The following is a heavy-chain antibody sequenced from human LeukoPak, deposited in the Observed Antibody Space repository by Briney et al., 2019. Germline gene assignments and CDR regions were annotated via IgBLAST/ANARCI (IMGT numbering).Heavy chain of an antibody. V-gene: IGHV1-69*04. J-gene: IGHJ6*02. CDR3: ARDSLLRYGMDV. Sequence: SVKVSCKASGGTFSSYAINWVRQAPGQGLEWMGRIIPILGIANYAQKFQGRVTITADKSTSTAYMELSSLRSEDTAVYHCARDSLLRYGMDVWGQGTTVTVSS. D-gene: IGHD4-17*01. CDR2: IIPILGIA. CDR1: GGTFSSYA.